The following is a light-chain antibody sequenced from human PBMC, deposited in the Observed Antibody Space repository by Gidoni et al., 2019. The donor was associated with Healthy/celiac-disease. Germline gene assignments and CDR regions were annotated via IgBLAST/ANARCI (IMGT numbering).Light chain of an antibody. Sequence: DIVMTQFSDSLAVSLGERATINCKSSQSILYSSNSKNYLAWYQQKPGQPPKLLIYWASTRESRVPDRFSGSGSGPDFTLSISSLQAEDVAVYYCQQYYSTLFTFGPGTKVDIK. V-gene: IGKV4-1*01. CDR1: QSILYSSNSKNY. CDR2: WAS. CDR3: QQYYSTLFT. J-gene: IGKJ3*01.